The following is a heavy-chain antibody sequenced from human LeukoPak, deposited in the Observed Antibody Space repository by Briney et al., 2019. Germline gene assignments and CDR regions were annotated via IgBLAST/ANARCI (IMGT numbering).Heavy chain of an antibody. CDR1: GFTFSSYE. CDR2: ISSSSGSTI. D-gene: IGHD1-1*01. Sequence: GGSLRLSCAASGFTFSSYEMNWVRQAPGKGLEWVSYISSSSGSTIYYADSVKGRFTVSRDNAKNSLYLQMNSLRAEDTAVYYCARDLPIYDWNDHGGGSWGHGTVVTVSS. CDR3: ARDLPIYDWNDHGGGS. J-gene: IGHJ5*01. V-gene: IGHV3-48*03.